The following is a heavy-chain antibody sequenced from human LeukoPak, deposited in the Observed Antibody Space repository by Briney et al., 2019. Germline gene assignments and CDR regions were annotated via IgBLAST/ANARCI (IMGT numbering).Heavy chain of an antibody. D-gene: IGHD2-2*01. Sequence: ASVKVSCKASGGTFSSYAISWVRQAPGQGLEWMGGIIPIFGTANYAQKFQGRVTITADESTSTAYMELSSLRSEDTAVYYCARESSTGYYMDVWGQGTTVTVSS. V-gene: IGHV1-69*13. CDR3: ARESSTGYYMDV. CDR1: GGTFSSYA. J-gene: IGHJ6*03. CDR2: IIPIFGTA.